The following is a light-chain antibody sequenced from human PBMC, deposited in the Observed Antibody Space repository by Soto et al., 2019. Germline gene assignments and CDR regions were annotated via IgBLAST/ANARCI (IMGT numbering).Light chain of an antibody. CDR2: ENN. Sequence: QSVLTQPPSVSAAPGQTVTISCSGSSSNIGNNYVSWYQQLPGTAPKLLIYENNKRPSGIPDRFSGSKSGTSATLGITGLQTGDEADYYCGTWDSSPSGGVVFGGGTKLTVL. J-gene: IGLJ2*01. CDR1: SSNIGNNY. CDR3: GTWDSSPSGGVV. V-gene: IGLV1-51*02.